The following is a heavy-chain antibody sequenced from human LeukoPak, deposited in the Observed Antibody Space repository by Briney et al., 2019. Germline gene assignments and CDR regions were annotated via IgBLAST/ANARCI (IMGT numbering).Heavy chain of an antibody. CDR2: IIPIFGTA. CDR1: GGTFSSYA. V-gene: IGHV1-69*13. CDR3: ATEGTYSSGLGGP. J-gene: IGHJ5*02. D-gene: IGHD6-19*01. Sequence: ASVKVSCKASGGTFSSYAISWVRQAPGQGLEWMGGIIPIFGTANYAQKFQGRVTITADESTSTAYMELSGLRSEDTAVYYCATEGTYSSGLGGPWGQGTLVTVSS.